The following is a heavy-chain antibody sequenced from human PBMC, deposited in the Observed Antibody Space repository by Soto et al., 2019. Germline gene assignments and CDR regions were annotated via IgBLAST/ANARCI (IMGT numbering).Heavy chain of an antibody. J-gene: IGHJ4*02. Sequence: SETLSLTXAVYGGSFSGYYWTWIHQPPEKGLEWIGELNHSGSTNQNPSLKSRVSISVDRSKNQFSLRLRSVTAADTAVYYCARGISVMAAFAGDAPDKYFFDSWSLGTLVTVSS. CDR1: GGSFSGYY. CDR3: ARGISVMAAFAGDAPDKYFFDS. D-gene: IGHD6-25*01. V-gene: IGHV4-34*01. CDR2: LNHSGST.